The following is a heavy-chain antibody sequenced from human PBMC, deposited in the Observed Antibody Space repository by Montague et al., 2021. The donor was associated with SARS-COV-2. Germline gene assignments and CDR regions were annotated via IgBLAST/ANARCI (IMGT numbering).Heavy chain of an antibody. V-gene: IGHV3-20*04. J-gene: IGHJ4*02. CDR3: VRGFRNGPFDV. CDR2: VTRNGDST. D-gene: IGHD1-14*01. Sequence: SLRLSCAASGSTFDDYGMSWVRQGPGKGLEWVSGVTRNGDSTDFADSVKGRFTISGDNAKNSLYPQMNSLRAEDTALYYCVRGFRNGPFDVWGQGTLVSVSS. CDR1: GSTFDDYG.